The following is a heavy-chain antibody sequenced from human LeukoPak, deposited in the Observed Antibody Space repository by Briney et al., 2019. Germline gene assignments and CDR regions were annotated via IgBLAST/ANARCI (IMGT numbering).Heavy chain of an antibody. CDR2: MNPNSGNT. D-gene: IGHD3-3*01. J-gene: IGHJ5*02. V-gene: IGHV1-8*01. Sequence: ASVKVSCKASGYTFTSYDINWVRQATGQGLEWMGWMNPNSGNTGYAQKFQGRVTMPRNTSTSTAYMELSSLRSEDTAVYYCARGLRITIFGVVIRRATNNWFDPWGQGTLVTVSS. CDR3: ARGLRITIFGVVIRRATNNWFDP. CDR1: GYTFTSYD.